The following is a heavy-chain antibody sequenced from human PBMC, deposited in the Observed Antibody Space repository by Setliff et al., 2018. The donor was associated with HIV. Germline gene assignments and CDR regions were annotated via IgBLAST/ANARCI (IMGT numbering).Heavy chain of an antibody. CDR3: ARLTAVAGYYFDY. CDR1: GYNFISYY. V-gene: IGHV5-51*01. Sequence: GESLKISCKASGYNFISYYIGWVRQMPGKGLEWMGIIYPGDSDTRYGPSFEGQVTISADKSISTAYLQWSSLKASDTAMDDCARLTAVAGYYFDYWGQGTLVTVSS. D-gene: IGHD6-19*01. J-gene: IGHJ4*02. CDR2: IYPGDSDT.